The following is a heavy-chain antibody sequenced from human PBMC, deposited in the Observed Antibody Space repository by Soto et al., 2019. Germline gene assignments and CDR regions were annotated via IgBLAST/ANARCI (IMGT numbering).Heavy chain of an antibody. Sequence: QVQLQESGPGLVKPSQTLSLTCTVSGGSINRGGYCWSWIRQHPGKGLDWIGCISYGGSTSYHPSMKGRVTISVATSKNQFSLKLTSVTAADTAVYYCSSGILVWGQGALITVSS. CDR3: SSGILV. D-gene: IGHD5-18*01. V-gene: IGHV4-31*03. J-gene: IGHJ4*02. CDR2: ISYGGST. CDR1: GGSINRGGYC.